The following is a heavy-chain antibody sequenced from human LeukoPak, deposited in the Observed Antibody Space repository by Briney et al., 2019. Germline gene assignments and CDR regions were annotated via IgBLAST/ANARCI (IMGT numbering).Heavy chain of an antibody. V-gene: IGHV3-53*01. CDR1: GFTVSSNY. J-gene: IGHJ4*02. D-gene: IGHD6-19*01. CDR3: ARDRPLAVAGTDY. CDR2: IYSGGST. Sequence: GGSLRLSCAASGFTVSSNYMSWVRQAPGKGLEWVSVIYSGGSTYYADSVKGRFTISRDNSKNTLYLQMNSLRAEDTAVYYCARDRPLAVAGTDYWGQGTLVTVSS.